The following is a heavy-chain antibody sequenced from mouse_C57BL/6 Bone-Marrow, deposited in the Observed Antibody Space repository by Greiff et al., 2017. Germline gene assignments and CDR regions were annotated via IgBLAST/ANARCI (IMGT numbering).Heavy chain of an antibody. V-gene: IGHV1-55*01. D-gene: IGHD2-4*01. CDR2: IYPGSGST. J-gene: IGHJ4*01. CDR3: ARRGLRRRHAMDY. CDR1: GYTFTSYW. Sequence: VQLQQPGAELVKPGASVKMSCKASGYTFTSYWITWVKQRPGQGLEWIGDIYPGSGSTNYNEKFKSKATLTVDKSSSTAYMQLSSLTSEDSAVYYYARRGLRRRHAMDYWGQGTTGTVSS.